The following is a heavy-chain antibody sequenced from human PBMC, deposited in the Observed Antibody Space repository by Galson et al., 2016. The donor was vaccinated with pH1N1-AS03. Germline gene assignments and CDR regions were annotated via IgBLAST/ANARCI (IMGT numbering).Heavy chain of an antibody. CDR1: GFTVSSGY. J-gene: IGHJ6*02. CDR3: AGDEGFANGINV. D-gene: IGHD3-3*01. CDR2: IHPGGDT. V-gene: IGHV3-66*02. Sequence: SLRLSCAATGFTVSSGYHMSWVRQAPGKGLEWVSVIHPGGDTYNADSVKGRFTISRYNFENMVYLQMNSLRPEDTAVYYCAGDEGFANGINVWGQGTTVTVSS.